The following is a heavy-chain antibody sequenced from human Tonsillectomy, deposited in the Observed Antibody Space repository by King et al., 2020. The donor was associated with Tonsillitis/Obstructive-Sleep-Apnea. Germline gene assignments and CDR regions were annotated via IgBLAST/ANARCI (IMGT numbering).Heavy chain of an antibody. V-gene: IGHV3-11*05. CDR2: ISSGSAYT. CDR3: ARGVGYLGSSRDF. CDR1: GFSFSDYY. J-gene: IGHJ4*02. D-gene: IGHD2-2*01. Sequence: VQLVESGGGLVKPGGSLRLSCAASGFSFSDYYMSWIRRAPGKGLEWLSFISSGSAYTDYADSVKGRFTISRDNVNNSLYLQMDSLRAEDTAVYYCARGVGYLGSSRDFWGQGTLVTVSS.